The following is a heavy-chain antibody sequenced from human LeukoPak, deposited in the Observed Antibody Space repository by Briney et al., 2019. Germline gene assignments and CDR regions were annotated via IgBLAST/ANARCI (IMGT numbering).Heavy chain of an antibody. V-gene: IGHV1-46*01. Sequence: ASVKVSCKASGYTFTSYYMHWVRQAPGQGLEWMGIINPSGGSTSYAQKFQGRVTITADKSTSTAYMELSSLRSEDTAVYYCARGRTDIAARPGYYFDYWGQGTLVTVSS. D-gene: IGHD6-6*01. CDR3: ARGRTDIAARPGYYFDY. J-gene: IGHJ4*02. CDR1: GYTFTSYY. CDR2: INPSGGST.